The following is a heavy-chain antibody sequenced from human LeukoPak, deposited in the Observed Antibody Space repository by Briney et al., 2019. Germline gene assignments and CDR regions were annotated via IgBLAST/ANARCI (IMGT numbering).Heavy chain of an antibody. D-gene: IGHD3-10*01. CDR3: ARVSVLRFGVLSGAFDI. V-gene: IGHV3-30*04. Sequence: GGSLRLSCAASGFTFSSYAMHWVRQAPGKGLEWVAVISYDGSNKYYADSVKGRFTISRDNAKNSLYLQMNSLRAEDTALYYCARVSVLRFGVLSGAFDIWGQGTMVTVSS. CDR2: ISYDGSNK. CDR1: GFTFSSYA. J-gene: IGHJ3*02.